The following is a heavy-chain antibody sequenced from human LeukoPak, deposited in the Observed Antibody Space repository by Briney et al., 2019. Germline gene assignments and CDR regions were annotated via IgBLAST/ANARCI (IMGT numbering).Heavy chain of an antibody. CDR1: GFTFDDCA. CDR2: ISWNSDTI. CDR3: ARDPHFKYNWNDPEPY. V-gene: IGHV3-9*01. J-gene: IGHJ4*02. D-gene: IGHD1-1*01. Sequence: GGSLRLSCAASGFTFDDCAMHWVRQAPGKGLEWVSGISWNSDTIAYADSVKGRYTISRDNAKNSLYLQMNSLRAEDTAVYYCARDPHFKYNWNDPEPYWGQGTLVTVSS.